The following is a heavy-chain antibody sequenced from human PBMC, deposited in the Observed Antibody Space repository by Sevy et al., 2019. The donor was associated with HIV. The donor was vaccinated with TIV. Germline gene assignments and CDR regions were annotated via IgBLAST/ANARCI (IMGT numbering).Heavy chain of an antibody. V-gene: IGHV4-39*01. Sequence: SETLSLTCTVSGGSISSSSYYWGWIRQPPGKGLEWIGSIYYSGSTYYNPSLKSRVTISVDTSKNQFSLKLSSVTAADTAVYYGARPGRGHYYDSSGYYLNNDAFDIWGQGTMVTVSS. J-gene: IGHJ3*02. CDR3: ARPGRGHYYDSSGYYLNNDAFDI. D-gene: IGHD3-22*01. CDR2: IYYSGST. CDR1: GGSISSSSYY.